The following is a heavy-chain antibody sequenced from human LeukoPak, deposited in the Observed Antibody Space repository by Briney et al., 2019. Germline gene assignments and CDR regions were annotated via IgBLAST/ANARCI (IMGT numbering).Heavy chain of an antibody. Sequence: PSETLSLTCSVSGGSIGGSTYYWGWIRQPPGKGLEWIGSIYYSGNTYYNASLKSRVTISVDTSKNQFSLMLSSVTAADTAVYYCARLYGSGTYYNVVYWGQGILVTVSS. D-gene: IGHD3-10*01. J-gene: IGHJ4*02. V-gene: IGHV4-39*07. CDR2: IYYSGNT. CDR3: ARLYGSGTYYNVVY. CDR1: GGSIGGSTYY.